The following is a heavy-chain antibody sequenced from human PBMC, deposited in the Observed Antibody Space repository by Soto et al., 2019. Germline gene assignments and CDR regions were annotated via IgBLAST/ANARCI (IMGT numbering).Heavy chain of an antibody. D-gene: IGHD3-22*01. CDR2: ISAKNGNT. Sequence: QVHLVQSGGEVKKPGASVIVSCRSSGYTLSTYTISWVLPAPGHGLEWVGWISAKNGNTDYPRKFQGRVTVTMDTSTTTSYMKVRNLRSDDTDVYYCASGYFDHFFDFWGQGTLVTVSS. CDR3: ASGYFDHFFDF. J-gene: IGHJ4*02. V-gene: IGHV1-18*04. CDR1: GYTLSTYT.